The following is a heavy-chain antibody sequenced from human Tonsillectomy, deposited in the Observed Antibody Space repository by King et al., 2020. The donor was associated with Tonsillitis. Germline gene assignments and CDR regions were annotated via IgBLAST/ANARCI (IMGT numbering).Heavy chain of an antibody. D-gene: IGHD3-10*01. CDR1: GGSVSRSSSY. V-gene: IGHV4-39*01. Sequence: QLQESGPGLVKPSETLSLTCSVSGGSVSRSSSYWGWIRQPPGKGLEWNGSIYHSGYTYYNPSLKSRVTISVETSKNQLSLKLSSVTAADTAVYYCARGEAYGPLYYFDYWGQGTLVTVSS. J-gene: IGHJ4*02. CDR3: ARGEAYGPLYYFDY. CDR2: IYHSGYT.